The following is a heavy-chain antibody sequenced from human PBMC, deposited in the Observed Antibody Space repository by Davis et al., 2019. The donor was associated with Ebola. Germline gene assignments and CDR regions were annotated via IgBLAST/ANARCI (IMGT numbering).Heavy chain of an antibody. V-gene: IGHV4-61*02. D-gene: IGHD6-6*01. CDR1: GDSISSSHYY. J-gene: IGHJ4*02. Sequence: SETLSLTCTVSGDSISSSHYYWSWIRQPAGKRLEWIGRIYSSGSTNYNPSLKSRLSMSVDTSKNQFSLELSSVTAADTAVYYCARLANEYSSSSVWGQGTLVTVSS. CDR3: ARLANEYSSSSV. CDR2: IYSSGST.